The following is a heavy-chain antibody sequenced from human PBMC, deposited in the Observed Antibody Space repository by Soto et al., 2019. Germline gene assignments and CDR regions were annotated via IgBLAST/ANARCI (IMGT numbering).Heavy chain of an antibody. J-gene: IGHJ4*02. D-gene: IGHD1-26*01. CDR3: AKDLELTLDY. V-gene: IGHV3-30*18. Sequence: QVQLVESWGGVVQPGRSLRLSCAASGFAFSSYGMHWVRQAPGKGLEWVAVISFDGSNKYYADSVKGRFTISRDNSKNTLYLQMNSLRAEDTAVYYCAKDLELTLDYWGQGTLVTVSS. CDR1: GFAFSSYG. CDR2: ISFDGSNK.